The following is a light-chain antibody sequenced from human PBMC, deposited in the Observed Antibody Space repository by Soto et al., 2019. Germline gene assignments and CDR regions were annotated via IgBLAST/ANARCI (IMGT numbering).Light chain of an antibody. CDR1: NIGSKN. CDR2: RDD. Sequence: SYELTQPLSVSVALGQTAIITCVGNNIGSKNVHWYQQKPGQAPVLVISRDDKRPSGIPEPFSGSNSRNTATLTISRAQAGDEADYFCQVWDSSTAVVFGGGSQVTVL. V-gene: IGLV3-9*01. J-gene: IGLJ2*01. CDR3: QVWDSSTAVV.